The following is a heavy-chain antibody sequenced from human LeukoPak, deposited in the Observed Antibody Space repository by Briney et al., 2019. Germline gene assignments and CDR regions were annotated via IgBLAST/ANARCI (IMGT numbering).Heavy chain of an antibody. Sequence: SETLSLTCTVSGGSICSYYWSWIRQPPGKGLEWIGSIYYSGITYYNPSLKSPVTISVDTAKNQFSLNPRSVNAADTAVYFCARQPKSFTPGVFITGKACWFDSWGQGTLVTVSS. CDR1: GGSICSYY. V-gene: IGHV4-39*01. J-gene: IGHJ5*01. CDR2: IYYSGIT. D-gene: IGHD3-10*01. CDR3: ARQPKSFTPGVFITGKACWFDS.